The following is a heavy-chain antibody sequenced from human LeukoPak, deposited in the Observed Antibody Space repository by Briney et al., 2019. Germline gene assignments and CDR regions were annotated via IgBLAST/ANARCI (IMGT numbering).Heavy chain of an antibody. V-gene: IGHV4-34*01. D-gene: IGHD6-13*01. CDR1: GGSLSRYS. Sequence: SETLSLTCAVYGGSLSRYSWSWIRQPPGEGLEWIGEINHSGSTNYNPSLKGRVTISVDTSKNQCSLKLNSVTAADTAVYYCARVVGKYSSSWYYWGQGTLVTVSS. CDR3: ARVVGKYSSSWYY. J-gene: IGHJ4*02. CDR2: INHSGST.